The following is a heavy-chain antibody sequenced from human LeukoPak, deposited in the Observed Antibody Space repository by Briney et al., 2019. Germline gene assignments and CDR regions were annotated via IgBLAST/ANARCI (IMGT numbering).Heavy chain of an antibody. J-gene: IGHJ4*02. CDR3: ARVQYYDSSGYFIY. V-gene: IGHV3-53*01. CDR1: GFSDSSNY. CDR2: IYSGGST. Sequence: GGSLRLSCAASGFSDSSNYMSWVRQAPGKGLDWVSVIYSGGSTYYADSVKGRFTISRDNSKNTLYLQMNSLRGEDTAVYYCARVQYYDSSGYFIYWGQGTLVTVSS. D-gene: IGHD3-22*01.